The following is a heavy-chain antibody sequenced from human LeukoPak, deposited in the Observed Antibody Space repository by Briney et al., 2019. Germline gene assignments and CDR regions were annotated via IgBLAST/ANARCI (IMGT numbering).Heavy chain of an antibody. J-gene: IGHJ4*02. Sequence: GGSLRLSCAASGFTFSSCWLSWVRQAPGKGLEWVANIKQDGSEKYYVDSVKGRFTISRDNAKNSLYLQMNSLRAEDTAVYYCAREFRFLEWLPAPGYDYWGQGTLVTVSS. D-gene: IGHD3-3*01. CDR1: GFTFSSCW. CDR3: AREFRFLEWLPAPGYDY. CDR2: IKQDGSEK. V-gene: IGHV3-7*01.